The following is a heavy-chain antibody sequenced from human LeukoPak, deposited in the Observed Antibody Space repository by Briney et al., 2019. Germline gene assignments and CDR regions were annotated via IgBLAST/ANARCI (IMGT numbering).Heavy chain of an antibody. J-gene: IGHJ4*02. Sequence: GGSLRLSCAASGFTFSSYSMNWIRQAPGKGLEWVSSISSSSSYIYYADSVKGRFTISRDNAKNSLYLQMNSLRAEDTAVYYCARIGRDGQFDYWGQGTLVTVSS. CDR1: GFTFSSYS. D-gene: IGHD1-26*01. CDR3: ARIGRDGQFDY. V-gene: IGHV3-21*01. CDR2: ISSSSSYI.